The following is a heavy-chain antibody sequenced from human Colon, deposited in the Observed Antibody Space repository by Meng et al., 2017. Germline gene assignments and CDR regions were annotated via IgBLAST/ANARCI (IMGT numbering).Heavy chain of an antibody. Sequence: QVQLVALGACGKGHGASVKISCKTSGYPFTRYYIHWGRQAPGQGLEWMALINPPDDWTNYAQKFQGRVSMTSDWSTSTVYLEVRSLRYEDTAIYYCARDAVAAEGMEDFDYWGQGTLVTVSS. V-gene: IGHV1-46*01. CDR3: ARDAVAAEGMEDFDY. CDR2: INPPDDWT. CDR1: GYPFTRYY. J-gene: IGHJ4*02. D-gene: IGHD6-13*01.